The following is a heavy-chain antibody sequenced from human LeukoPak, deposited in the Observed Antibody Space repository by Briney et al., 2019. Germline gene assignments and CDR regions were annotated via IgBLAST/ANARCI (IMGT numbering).Heavy chain of an antibody. CDR3: AREESGGYFDY. D-gene: IGHD2-8*02. CDR2: SNPSGVGT. CDR1: GYTFTSHY. Sequence: ASVKVSCKAPGYTFTSHYMHWVRQAPGQGLEWMGVSNPSGVGTNYAQKFQGRVTMTRDTSTTTVYMELSSLRSEDTAVYYCAREESGGYFDYWGQGTLVTVSS. J-gene: IGHJ4*02. V-gene: IGHV1-46*01.